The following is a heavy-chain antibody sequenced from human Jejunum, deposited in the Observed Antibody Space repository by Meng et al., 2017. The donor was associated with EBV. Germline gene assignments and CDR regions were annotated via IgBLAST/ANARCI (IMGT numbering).Heavy chain of an antibody. Sequence: QVHLVQSGAEVKKPGXSVTVSCKASGYTFTNFGISWVRQAPGQGLEWVGWIGTYNGNTNYAQKLQDRLTVTTDTSTSTAYMELRGLRADDTAVYYCAIGYAAPGPLWGPIWGQGTLVTVSS. J-gene: IGHJ4*02. CDR1: GYTFTNFG. CDR3: AIGYAAPGPLWGPI. V-gene: IGHV1-18*01. D-gene: IGHD7-27*01. CDR2: IGTYNGNT.